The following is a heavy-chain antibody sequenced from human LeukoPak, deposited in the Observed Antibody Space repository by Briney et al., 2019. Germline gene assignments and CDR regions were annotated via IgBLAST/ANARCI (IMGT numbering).Heavy chain of an antibody. D-gene: IGHD6-6*01. V-gene: IGHV4-34*01. CDR2: INHSGST. CDR1: GGSFSGYY. CDR3: ARIAGSSFRYYYYMDV. J-gene: IGHJ6*03. Sequence: SETLSLTCAVYGGSFSGYYWSWIRQPPGKGLEWIGEINHSGSTNYSPSLKSRVTISVDTPKNQFSLKLSSVTAADTAVYYCARIAGSSFRYYYYMDVWGKGTTVTVSS.